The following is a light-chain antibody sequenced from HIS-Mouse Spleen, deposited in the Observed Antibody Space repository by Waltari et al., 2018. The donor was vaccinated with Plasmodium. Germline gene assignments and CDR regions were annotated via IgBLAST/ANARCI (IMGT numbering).Light chain of an antibody. CDR3: QQYNNWSFT. J-gene: IGKJ3*01. CDR1: QSVSSN. V-gene: IGKV3-15*01. CDR2: GAS. Sequence: EIVMTQSPATLSVSPGERATISCRASQSVSSNLAWYQQKPGQAPRLLIYGASTRATGIQARFSGSGSGTEFTLTISSLQSEDFAVYYCQQYNNWSFTFGPGTKVDIK.